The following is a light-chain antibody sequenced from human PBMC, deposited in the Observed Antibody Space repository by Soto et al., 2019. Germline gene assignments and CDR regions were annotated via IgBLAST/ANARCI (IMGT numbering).Light chain of an antibody. CDR3: QHYNNWPLT. V-gene: IGKV3-15*01. J-gene: IGKJ4*01. Sequence: EIVMTQSPATLSVSPGERDTLSCRASQSVSINLAWYQQKPDQAPRLLINGASTRATGIPARFSGSGSGTEFTLTISSLQSEDFAVYYCQHYNNWPLTFGGGTKVDIK. CDR1: QSVSIN. CDR2: GAS.